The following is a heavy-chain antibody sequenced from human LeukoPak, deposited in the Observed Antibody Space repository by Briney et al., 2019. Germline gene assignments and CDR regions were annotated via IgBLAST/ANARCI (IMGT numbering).Heavy chain of an antibody. J-gene: IGHJ6*03. CDR1: GFTFSSYS. Sequence: GGSLRLSCAASGFTFSSYSMNWVRQAPGKGLEWVANIKQDGSEKYYVDSVKGRFTISRDNAKNSLYLQMNSPRAEDTAVYYCARGPLAAAAISGYYYYYMDVWGKGTTVTVSS. V-gene: IGHV3-7*01. CDR3: ARGPLAAAAISGYYYYYMDV. D-gene: IGHD2-2*02. CDR2: IKQDGSEK.